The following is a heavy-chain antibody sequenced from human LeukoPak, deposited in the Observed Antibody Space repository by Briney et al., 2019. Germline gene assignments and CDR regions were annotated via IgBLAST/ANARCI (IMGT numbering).Heavy chain of an antibody. J-gene: IGHJ3*02. V-gene: IGHV3-48*03. CDR2: ISSSGSTI. CDR1: GFTFSSYE. Sequence: GGSLRHSCAASGFTFSSYEMNWVRQAPGKGLEWVSYISSSGSTIYYADSVKGRFTISRDNAKNSLYLQMNSLRAEDTAVYYCARLAPKRHGSGSYADAFDIWGQGTMVTVSS. CDR3: ARLAPKRHGSGSYADAFDI. D-gene: IGHD3-10*01.